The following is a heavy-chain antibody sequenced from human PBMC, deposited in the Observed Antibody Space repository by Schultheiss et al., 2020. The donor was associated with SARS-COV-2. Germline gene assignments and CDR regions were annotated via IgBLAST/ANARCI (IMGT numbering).Heavy chain of an antibody. Sequence: ASVKVSCKASGYTFTGYYMHWVRQAPGQGLEWMGWINPNSGGTNYAQKFQGRVTMTRDTSISTAYMELSRLRSDDTAVYYCARDHVNYYDSSGYYPNDYWGQGTLVTVSS. V-gene: IGHV1-2*02. CDR1: GYTFTGYY. CDR3: ARDHVNYYDSSGYYPNDY. D-gene: IGHD3-22*01. J-gene: IGHJ4*02. CDR2: INPNSGGT.